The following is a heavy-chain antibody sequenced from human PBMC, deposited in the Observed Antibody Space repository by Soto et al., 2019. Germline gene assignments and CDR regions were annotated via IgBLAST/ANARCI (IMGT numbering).Heavy chain of an antibody. J-gene: IGHJ5*01. Sequence: QVQLQQSGPGLVKPSQTLSLTCAISGDSVSTNSATWDWIRQSPSRGLEWLGRTYYRSKWYNDSAVPVKGRXTXNXXTSNIPLSLQLNSVTPDDTAVYYCARLIGNSWLDSWGQGTLVTVSS. V-gene: IGHV6-1*01. CDR3: ARLIGNSWLDS. D-gene: IGHD2-8*01. CDR1: GDSVSTNSAT. CDR2: TYYRSKWYN.